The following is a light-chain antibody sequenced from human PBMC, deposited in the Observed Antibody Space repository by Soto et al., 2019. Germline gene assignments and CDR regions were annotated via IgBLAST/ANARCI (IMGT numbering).Light chain of an antibody. J-gene: IGKJ5*01. CDR2: GIS. CDR1: QTVGRSY. CDR3: HQYDGSPIT. Sequence: EIVLTPSPGTLSLSPCERATLSWSASQTVGRSYLAWYQQKPGQAPRLLISGISKRATGIPDRFSGGGSGTDFTLTISRVEPEDFALYICHQYDGSPITFGQGTRLENK. V-gene: IGKV3-20*01.